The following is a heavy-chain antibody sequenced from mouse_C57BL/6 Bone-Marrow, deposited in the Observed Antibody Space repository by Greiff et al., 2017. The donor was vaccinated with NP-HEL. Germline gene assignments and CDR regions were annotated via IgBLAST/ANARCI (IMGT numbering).Heavy chain of an antibody. CDR2: IDPSDSYT. J-gene: IGHJ2*01. CDR1: GYTFTSYW. CDR3: ATRSYYFDY. V-gene: IGHV1-59*01. Sequence: QVQLKQPGAGLVRPGTSVKLSCKASGYTFTSYWMHWVKQRPGQGLEWIGVIDPSDSYTNYNQKFKGKATLTVDTSSSTAYMQLSSLTSEDSAVYYCATRSYYFDYWGQGTTLTVSS.